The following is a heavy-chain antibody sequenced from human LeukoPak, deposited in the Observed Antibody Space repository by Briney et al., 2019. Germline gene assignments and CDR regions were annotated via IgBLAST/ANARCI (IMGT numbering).Heavy chain of an antibody. J-gene: IGHJ3*02. CDR3: ARGPYSYDSSGAFDI. CDR2: IYYSGST. V-gene: IGHV4-59*01. D-gene: IGHD3-22*01. Sequence: SETLSLTCTVSGGSISSYYWSWIRQPPGKGLEWIGYIYYSGSTNYNPSLKSRVTISVDTSKNQFSLKLTSVTAADTAVYCCARGPYSYDSSGAFDIWGQGTMVTVSS. CDR1: GGSISSYY.